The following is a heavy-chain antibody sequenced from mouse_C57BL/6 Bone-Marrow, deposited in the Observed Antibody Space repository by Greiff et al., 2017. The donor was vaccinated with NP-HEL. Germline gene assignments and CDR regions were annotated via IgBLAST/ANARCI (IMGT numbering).Heavy chain of an antibody. CDR2: INPSTGGT. Sequence: EVQLQQSGPELVKPGASVKISCKASGYSFTGYYMNWVKQSPEKSLEWIGEINPSTGGTTYNQKFKAKATLTVDKSSSTAYMKLKSLTSEDSAVYYCARGDYYYAMDYWGQGTTVTVSS. CDR1: GYSFTGYY. V-gene: IGHV1-42*01. CDR3: ARGDYYYAMDY. J-gene: IGHJ4*01.